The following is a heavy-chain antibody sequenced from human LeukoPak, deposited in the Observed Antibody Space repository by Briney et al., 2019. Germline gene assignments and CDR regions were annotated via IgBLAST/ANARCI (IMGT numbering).Heavy chain of an antibody. CDR3: ARRAGGIKDYYYYMDV. Sequence: GGSLRLSCAASGFTFSSYWMHWVRQAPGKGLVWVSRINSDGSSTSYADSVKGRFTISRDNAKNSLYLQMNSLRAEDTAVYYCARRAGGIKDYYYYMDVWGKGTTVTVSS. CDR2: INSDGSST. D-gene: IGHD3-16*01. V-gene: IGHV3-74*01. CDR1: GFTFSSYW. J-gene: IGHJ6*03.